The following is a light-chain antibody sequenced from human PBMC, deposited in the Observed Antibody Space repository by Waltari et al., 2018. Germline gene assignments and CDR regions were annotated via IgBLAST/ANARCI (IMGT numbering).Light chain of an antibody. V-gene: IGLV2-14*01. J-gene: IGLJ1*01. Sequence: QSALIQPASVSGSPGQSITISCTGSRPDVGGFDFVSWYQQHQVKAPKIIIFDVNNRPSGVSDRFSASKAGNTASLTISGLQAEDEADYYCRSYTSSSTLGVFGTGTKVTVL. CDR3: RSYTSSSTLGV. CDR1: RPDVGGFDF. CDR2: DVN.